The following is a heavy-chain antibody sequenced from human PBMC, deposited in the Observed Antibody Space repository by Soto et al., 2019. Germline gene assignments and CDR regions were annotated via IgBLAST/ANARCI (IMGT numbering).Heavy chain of an antibody. CDR3: AHIRSGPQIELYVGYYFDF. V-gene: IGHV2-5*02. CDR1: GFSLSTSEVG. D-gene: IGHD5-18*01. CDR2: IYWDDDK. J-gene: IGHJ4*02. Sequence: QITLKESGPTLVKPTQTLTLTCTFSGFSLSTSEVGVGWIRQPPGKALEWLALIYWDDDKRYSPSLKSRLTITKDTSKNQVVLTMTNMDPVDTATYYCAHIRSGPQIELYVGYYFDFWGQGTLVTVSS.